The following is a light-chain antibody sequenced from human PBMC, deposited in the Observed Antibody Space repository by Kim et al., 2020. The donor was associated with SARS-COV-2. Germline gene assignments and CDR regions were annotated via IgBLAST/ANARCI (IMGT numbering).Light chain of an antibody. V-gene: IGKV3-15*01. Sequence: EIVMTQSPATLSVSPGERATLSCRASQSVSINLVWYQQKPGQAPRLLIYGASTRATGIPARFSGSGSGTEFTLTISSLQSEDFAVYYCQQYNNWPHTFGQGTKLEI. J-gene: IGKJ2*01. CDR3: QQYNNWPHT. CDR2: GAS. CDR1: QSVSIN.